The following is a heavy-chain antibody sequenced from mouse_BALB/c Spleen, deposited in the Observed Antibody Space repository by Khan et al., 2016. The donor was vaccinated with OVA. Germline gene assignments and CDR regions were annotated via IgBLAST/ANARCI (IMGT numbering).Heavy chain of an antibody. D-gene: IGHD2-3*01. V-gene: IGHV1-87*01. CDR2: IYPGDGDT. J-gene: IGHJ2*01. CDR1: GYTFTNYW. CDR3: ARDDVLDY. Sequence: QVQLKQSGSELARPGASVKLSCKASGYTFTNYWMQWVKQRPGQGLEWIGAIYPGDGDTRYTQKFKGKATLTADKSSNTAYMQLSSLASEDSAVYYCARDDVLDYWGQGTTLTVSS.